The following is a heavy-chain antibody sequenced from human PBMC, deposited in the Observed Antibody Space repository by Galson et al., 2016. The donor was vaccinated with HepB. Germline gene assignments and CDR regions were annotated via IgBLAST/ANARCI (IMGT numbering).Heavy chain of an antibody. D-gene: IGHD3/OR15-3a*01. CDR2: ISDDGSNK. Sequence: SLRLSCAASGFIFNNYAMHWVRQAPGKGLEWVAVISDDGSNKYYADSVKGRLTISRDNSKNTLYLQMNSLRAEDTAVFYCARDDFWTGPPSASFSFDYWGQGTLVTVSS. CDR1: GFIFNNYA. V-gene: IGHV3-30-3*01. CDR3: ARDDFWTGPPSASFSFDY. J-gene: IGHJ4*02.